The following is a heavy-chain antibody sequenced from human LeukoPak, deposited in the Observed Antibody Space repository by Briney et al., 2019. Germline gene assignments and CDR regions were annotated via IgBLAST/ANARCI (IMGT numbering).Heavy chain of an antibody. CDR2: IIPILGIA. V-gene: IGHV1-69*04. CDR3: ARAGGNTVATRDAFDI. J-gene: IGHJ3*02. D-gene: IGHD5-12*01. Sequence: SVKVSCKASGGTFSSYAISWVRQAPGQGLEWMGRIIPILGIANYAQKFQGRVTITADKSTSTAYMELSSLRSEDTAVYYCARAGGNTVATRDAFDIWGQGTMVTVSS. CDR1: GGTFSSYA.